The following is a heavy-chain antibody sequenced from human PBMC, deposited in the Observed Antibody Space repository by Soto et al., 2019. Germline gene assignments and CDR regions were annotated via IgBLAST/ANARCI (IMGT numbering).Heavy chain of an antibody. CDR1: GFTFSSYS. Sequence: GGSLRLSCAASGFTFSSYSMNWVRQAPGKGLEWVSSISSSSSYIYYADSVKGRFTISRDNSKNTLFLHLNTLKPEDTAVYHCAKDRVGGTFYTPFGFWGRGTLVTVAS. J-gene: IGHJ4*02. CDR3: AKDRVGGTFYTPFGF. CDR2: ISSSSSYI. V-gene: IGHV3-21*01. D-gene: IGHD1-7*01.